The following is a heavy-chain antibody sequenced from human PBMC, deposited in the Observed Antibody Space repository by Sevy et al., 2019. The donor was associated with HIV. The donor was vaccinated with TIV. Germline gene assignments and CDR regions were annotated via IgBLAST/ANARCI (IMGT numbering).Heavy chain of an antibody. Sequence: SETLSLTCTVSGGSISSGGYYWSWIRQHPGKGLEWIGYIYYSGSTYYNPSLKSRVTISVDTSKSQFSLKLSSVTAADTAVYYCAREIDYGATGYFDYWGQGTLVTVSS. CDR1: GGSISSGGYY. CDR3: AREIDYGATGYFDY. CDR2: IYYSGST. D-gene: IGHD4-17*01. V-gene: IGHV4-31*03. J-gene: IGHJ4*02.